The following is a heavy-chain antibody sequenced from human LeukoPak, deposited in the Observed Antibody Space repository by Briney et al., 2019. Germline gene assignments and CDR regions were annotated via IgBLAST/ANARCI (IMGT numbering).Heavy chain of an antibody. CDR1: GFTFSSYA. J-gene: IGHJ6*02. D-gene: IGHD2-15*01. V-gene: IGHV3-23*01. CDR3: AKAGWYCSGGSCYSGVNYYYYYGMDV. CDR2: ISGSGGST. Sequence: GGSLRLSCAASGFTFSSYAMSWVRQAPGKGLEWVSAISGSGGSTYYADSVKGRFTISRDNSKNTLYLQMNSLRAEDTAVYYCAKAGWYCSGGSCYSGVNYYYYYGMDVWGQGTTVTISS.